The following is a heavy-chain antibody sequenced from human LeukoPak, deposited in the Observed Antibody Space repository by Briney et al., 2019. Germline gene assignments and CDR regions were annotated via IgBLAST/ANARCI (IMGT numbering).Heavy chain of an antibody. D-gene: IGHD2-8*02. V-gene: IGHV3-30*02. Sequence: GGSLRLSCAASGFTFRNYGMHWVRQATGKGLEWVSFIWSDGNNRFYADSVKGRFTISRDNFKNMLYLQMDSLRPEDTAVYYCAKDPGASVSGFYMDVWGKGTTVIVSS. CDR2: IWSDGNNR. J-gene: IGHJ6*03. CDR3: AKDPGASVSGFYMDV. CDR1: GFTFRNYG.